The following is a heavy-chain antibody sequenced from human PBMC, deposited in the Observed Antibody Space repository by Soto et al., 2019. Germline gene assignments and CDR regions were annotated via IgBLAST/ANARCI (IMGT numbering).Heavy chain of an antibody. CDR1: GGSISSGCYH. Sequence: SETLSLTCTVSGGSISSGCYHWSWIRQPPGKGLEWIGYIYHSGSTHYNPSLKSRVTISVDTSKNQFSLKLSSVTAADTAVYYCARQIPSESGNWFDPWGQGTLVTVSS. J-gene: IGHJ5*02. D-gene: IGHD3-10*01. CDR3: ARQIPSESGNWFDP. CDR2: IYHSGST. V-gene: IGHV4-39*01.